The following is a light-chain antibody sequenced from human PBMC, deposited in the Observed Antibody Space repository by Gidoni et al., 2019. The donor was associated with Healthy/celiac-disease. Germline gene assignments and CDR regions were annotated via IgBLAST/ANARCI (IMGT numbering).Light chain of an antibody. V-gene: IGLV2-8*02. CDR1: SSDVGGYTY. Sequence: SALTQPPSASTSPGQSVTISCTGTSSDVGGYTYVPWYQQHPGKAPNLLIYEASNRPSGVPDRFSGSKSGNTASLTVSGLQAEDEADYYCSSYAGSNNFDVVFGGGTKLTVL. CDR3: SSYAGSNNFDVV. J-gene: IGLJ2*01. CDR2: EAS.